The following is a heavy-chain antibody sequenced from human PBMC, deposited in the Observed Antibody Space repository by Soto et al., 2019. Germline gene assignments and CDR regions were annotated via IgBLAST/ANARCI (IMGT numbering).Heavy chain of an antibody. Sequence: SGPTLVNPTQTLTLTCTFSGFSLSTSGMCVGWIRQPPGKALEWLALIDWDDDKYYSTSLKTRLTISKDTSKNQVVLTMPNVDPVDTATYYCARIVKKCSSTSCNPNGMDVWGQGTTVTVSS. D-gene: IGHD2-2*01. CDR1: GFSLSTSGMC. V-gene: IGHV2-70*01. CDR3: ARIVKKCSSTSCNPNGMDV. J-gene: IGHJ6*02. CDR2: IDWDDDK.